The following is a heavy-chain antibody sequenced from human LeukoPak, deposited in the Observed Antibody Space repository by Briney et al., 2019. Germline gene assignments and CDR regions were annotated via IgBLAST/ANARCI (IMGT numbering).Heavy chain of an antibody. Sequence: GASVKVSCTASVYTFTCYYMHWGRQAPGQGLGGMGWINPNSGDKNYAQKFQGRVTMTRDTSINTAYMELRRLRSDDTAVYYCAREPTSGSYYGTFDPWGQGTLVTVSS. J-gene: IGHJ5*02. V-gene: IGHV1-2*02. CDR1: VYTFTCYY. CDR3: AREPTSGSYYGTFDP. D-gene: IGHD1-26*01. CDR2: INPNSGDK.